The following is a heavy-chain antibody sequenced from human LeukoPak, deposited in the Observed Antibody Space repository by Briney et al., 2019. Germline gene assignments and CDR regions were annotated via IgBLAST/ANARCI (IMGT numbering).Heavy chain of an antibody. CDR1: GFTFSSIA. CDR2: ISGSGGGT. V-gene: IGHV3-23*01. Sequence: GGSLRLSCAASGFTFSSIAMSWVRQAPDKGLEWVSTISGSGGGTYYADSVKGRFTISRDDSKNTLYLQMNSLRADDTAVYYCAKEGGDWLTAAAGYLWYFDLWGRATLVTVSS. J-gene: IGHJ2*01. D-gene: IGHD6-13*01. CDR3: AKEGGDWLTAAAGYLWYFDL.